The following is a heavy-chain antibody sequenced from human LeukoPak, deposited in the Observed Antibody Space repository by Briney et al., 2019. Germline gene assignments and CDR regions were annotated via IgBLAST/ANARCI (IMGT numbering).Heavy chain of an antibody. J-gene: IGHJ6*02. Sequence: SETLSLTCAVYGGSFSSYYWSWIRQPPGKGLEWIGEINHSGSTNYNPSLKSRVTISVDTSKNQFSLKLSSVTAADTAVYYCARGVSNGLVLYYYYGMDVWGQGTTVTVSS. CDR3: ARGVSNGLVLYYYYGMDV. D-gene: IGHD4-4*01. CDR2: INHSGST. CDR1: GGSFSSYY. V-gene: IGHV4-34*01.